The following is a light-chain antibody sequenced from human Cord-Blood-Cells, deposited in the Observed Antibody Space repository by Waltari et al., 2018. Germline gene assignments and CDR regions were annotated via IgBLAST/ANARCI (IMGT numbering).Light chain of an antibody. CDR2: YAS. CDR1: QDISNY. V-gene: IGKV1-33*01. J-gene: IGKJ4*01. Sequence: DIQMTQSPSSLSASVGDRVTITCQASQDISNYLNWYQQKPGKAPKLLIYYASNLETRVPSRFSGSGSGTDFTFTISSLQPEEIATYYCQQYDNLPLTFGGGTKVEIK. CDR3: QQYDNLPLT.